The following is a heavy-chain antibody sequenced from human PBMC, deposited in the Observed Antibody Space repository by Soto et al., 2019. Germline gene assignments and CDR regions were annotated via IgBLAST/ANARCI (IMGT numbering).Heavy chain of an antibody. D-gene: IGHD6-13*01. V-gene: IGHV4-39*01. CDR3: ARLVGNSWIDY. Sequence: SETLSLTCTVSGGSIISSSYYWGWIRQPPGKGLEWIGSIYYSGSTYYNPSLKSRIIINPDTSKNQLSLQLNSVTPEDTGVYYCARLVGNSWIDYWGQGTLVTVSS. J-gene: IGHJ4*02. CDR2: IYYSGST. CDR1: GGSIISSSYY.